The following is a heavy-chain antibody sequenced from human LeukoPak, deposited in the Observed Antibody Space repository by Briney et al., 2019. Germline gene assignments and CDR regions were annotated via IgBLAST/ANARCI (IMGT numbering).Heavy chain of an antibody. CDR3: ARDGWFREFVDY. CDR2: ISSSVSTI. Sequence: GGALRLSGAASGFTFSDYYMSWIRQAPGKGLEWVSYISSSVSTIYYADSVKGRFTISRDNAKNSLYLQMNSLRAEDTAVYYCARDGWFREFVDYWGQGTLVTVSS. J-gene: IGHJ4*02. D-gene: IGHD3-10*01. V-gene: IGHV3-11*04. CDR1: GFTFSDYY.